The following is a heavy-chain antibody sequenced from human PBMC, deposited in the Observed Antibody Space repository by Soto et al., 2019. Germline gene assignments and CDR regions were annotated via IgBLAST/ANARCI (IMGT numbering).Heavy chain of an antibody. Sequence: QVQLQQWGAGLLKPSETLSLTCAVYGGSFSGYYWTWIRQPPGTGLEWIGEINHSGSTNYNPSLKSRVTISVDTSETTFSLNVTSVTAADTVVYYCARDKMTGLFDYWGQGTLVTVYS. CDR3: ARDKMTGLFDY. D-gene: IGHD3-9*01. CDR1: GGSFSGYY. CDR2: INHSGST. V-gene: IGHV4-34*01. J-gene: IGHJ4*02.